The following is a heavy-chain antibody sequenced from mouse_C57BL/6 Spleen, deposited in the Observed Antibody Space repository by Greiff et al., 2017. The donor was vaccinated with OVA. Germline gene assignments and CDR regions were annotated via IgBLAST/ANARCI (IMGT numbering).Heavy chain of an antibody. D-gene: IGHD2-5*01. CDR3: ARGHYSNPYWYFDV. J-gene: IGHJ1*03. CDR1: GYTFTSYW. Sequence: QVQLQQPGTELVKPGASVKLSCKASGYTFTSYWMHWVKQRPGQGLEWIGNINPSNGGTNYNEKFKSKATLTVDKSSSTAYMQLSSLTSEDSAVYYCARGHYSNPYWYFDVWGTGTTVTVSA. CDR2: INPSNGGT. V-gene: IGHV1-53*01.